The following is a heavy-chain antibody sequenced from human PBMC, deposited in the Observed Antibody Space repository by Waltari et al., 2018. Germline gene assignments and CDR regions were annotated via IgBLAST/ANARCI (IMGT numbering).Heavy chain of an antibody. J-gene: IGHJ4*02. CDR1: GGSISSYY. V-gene: IGHV4-4*07. CDR2: IYTSGST. Sequence: QVQLQESGPGLVKPSETLSLTCTVSGGSISSYYWSWIRQPAGKGLEWIGRIYTSGSTNYNPSLKSRVTMSVDTSKNQFSLKLSSVTAADTAVYYCAREGEWELSGYYFDYWGQGTLVTVSS. D-gene: IGHD1-26*01. CDR3: AREGEWELSGYYFDY.